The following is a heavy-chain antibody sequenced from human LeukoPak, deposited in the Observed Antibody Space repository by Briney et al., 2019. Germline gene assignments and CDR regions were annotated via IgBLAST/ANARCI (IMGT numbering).Heavy chain of an antibody. Sequence: GGSLRLSCAASGFTFSSYAMSWVRQAPGKGLEWVSAISGSGGSTYYADSVKGWFTISRDNSKNTLYLQMNSLRAEDTAVYYCAKAPRYYYDSSGYYPDYWGQGTLVTVSS. J-gene: IGHJ4*02. CDR1: GFTFSSYA. D-gene: IGHD3-22*01. CDR3: AKAPRYYYDSSGYYPDY. V-gene: IGHV3-23*01. CDR2: ISGSGGST.